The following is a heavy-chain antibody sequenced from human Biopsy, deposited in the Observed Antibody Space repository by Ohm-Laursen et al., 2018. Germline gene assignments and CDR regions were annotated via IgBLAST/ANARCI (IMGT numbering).Heavy chain of an antibody. Sequence: VASVKVSCKASGYTFTGYYLHWVRQAPGLGLEWMGWINPDNGGTIHAQKFQGRATVTRDTSISTAYVEVTSLRSDDTAVYYCVRSRAGGATWGMDAWGQGTTVTVSS. V-gene: IGHV1-2*02. J-gene: IGHJ6*02. CDR1: GYTFTGYY. CDR2: INPDNGGT. CDR3: VRSRAGGATWGMDA. D-gene: IGHD3-16*01.